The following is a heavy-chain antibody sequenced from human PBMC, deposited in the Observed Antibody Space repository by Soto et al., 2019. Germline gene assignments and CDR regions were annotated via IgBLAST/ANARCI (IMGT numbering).Heavy chain of an antibody. CDR1: GFTFSGYA. Sequence: GGSLRFSCAASGFTFSGYAMNWDRQAPGKGLEWVSYISGSGSTIYYADSVKGRFPISRDNAKDSLYLQMNSLRAEDTAVYYCAIEVVVFGVSIPPPMDVWGQGTTFTVSS. D-gene: IGHD3-22*01. J-gene: IGHJ6*02. CDR3: AIEVVVFGVSIPPPMDV. V-gene: IGHV3-48*03. CDR2: ISGSGSTI.